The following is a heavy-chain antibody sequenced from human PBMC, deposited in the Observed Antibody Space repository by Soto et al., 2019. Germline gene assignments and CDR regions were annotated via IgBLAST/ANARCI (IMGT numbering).Heavy chain of an antibody. CDR3: ARGESGVPNFDY. Sequence: SETLSLTCTVAGGSISIYYWSWIRQPPGKGLEWIGYIYYSGSTNYNPSLKSRVTISVDTSKNQFSLKLRSVTAADTAVYYCARGESGVPNFDYWGQGTLVTVS. CDR1: GGSISIYY. D-gene: IGHD6-25*01. J-gene: IGHJ4*02. V-gene: IGHV4-59*01. CDR2: IYYSGST.